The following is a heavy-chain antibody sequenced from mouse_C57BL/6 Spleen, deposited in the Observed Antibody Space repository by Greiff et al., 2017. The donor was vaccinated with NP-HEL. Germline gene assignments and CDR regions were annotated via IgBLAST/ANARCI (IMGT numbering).Heavy chain of an antibody. CDR2: IWTGGGT. CDR3: ARTANSYESDGFDY. Sequence: VQLQQSGPGLVAPSQSLSITCTVSGFSLTSYAISWVRQPPGKGLEWLGVIWTGGGTDYNSAFKSRLSISKDNSKSPVFLKMNSLQTDDTARYYCARTANSYESDGFDYWGQGTLVTVS. CDR1: GFSLTSYA. V-gene: IGHV2-9-1*01. J-gene: IGHJ3*01. D-gene: IGHD2-12*01.